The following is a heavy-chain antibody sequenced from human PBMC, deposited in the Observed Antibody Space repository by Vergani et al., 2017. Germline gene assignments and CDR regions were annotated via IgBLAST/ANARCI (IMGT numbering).Heavy chain of an antibody. V-gene: IGHV4-34*01. J-gene: IGHJ5*02. CDR2: INHSGST. CDR3: ATWGGDRGGFDP. CDR1: GGSFSGYY. Sequence: QVQLQQWGAGLLKPSETLSLTCAVYGGSFSGYYWSWIRQPPGKGLEWIGEINHSGSTNENPSLKSRVTISVETSKTQFSRKLSSVTAAGTAVYYCATWGGDRGGFDPWGQGTLVTVSS. D-gene: IGHD2-21*02.